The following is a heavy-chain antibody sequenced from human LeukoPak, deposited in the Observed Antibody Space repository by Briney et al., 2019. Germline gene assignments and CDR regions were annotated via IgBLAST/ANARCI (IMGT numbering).Heavy chain of an antibody. J-gene: IGHJ6*03. Sequence: GASVNVSLQVSGYTLRELSMHWGRQAPAKGLQWMGVFDPEDGESIIAQKFQGRLTMTEDTSTDTAYMELSSLTSEDTAMYYCATGHCNTSSCYYYYMDVGSKGTTVTVSS. V-gene: IGHV1-24*01. D-gene: IGHD2/OR15-2a*01. CDR3: ATGHCNTSSCYYYYMDV. CDR2: FDPEDGES. CDR1: GYTLRELS.